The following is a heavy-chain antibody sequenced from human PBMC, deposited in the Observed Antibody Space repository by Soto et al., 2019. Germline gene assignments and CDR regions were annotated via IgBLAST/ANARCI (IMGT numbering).Heavy chain of an antibody. V-gene: IGHV3-23*01. D-gene: IGHD3-22*01. Sequence: GGSLRLSCAASGFTFSSYAMSWVRQAPGKGLEWVSAISGSGGSTYYADSVKGRFTISRDNSKNTLYLQMNTLRAEDTAVYYCARGHYDSANNYFDYWGQGTLVTVSS. CDR1: GFTFSSYA. CDR2: ISGSGGST. CDR3: ARGHYDSANNYFDY. J-gene: IGHJ4*02.